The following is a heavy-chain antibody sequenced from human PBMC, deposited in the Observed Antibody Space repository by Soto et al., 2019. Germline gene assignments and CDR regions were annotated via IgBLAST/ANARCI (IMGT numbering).Heavy chain of an antibody. CDR2: ISAYNGNT. D-gene: IGHD4-17*01. CDR3: AMIQAYGGPPLPWFDP. Sequence: ASVKVSCKASGYTFTSYGISWVRQAPGQGLEWMGWISAYNGNTNYAQKLQGRVTMTTDTSTSTAYMELRSLRSDDTAVYYCAMIQAYGGPPLPWFDPWGQGTLVTVSS. V-gene: IGHV1-18*01. J-gene: IGHJ5*02. CDR1: GYTFTSYG.